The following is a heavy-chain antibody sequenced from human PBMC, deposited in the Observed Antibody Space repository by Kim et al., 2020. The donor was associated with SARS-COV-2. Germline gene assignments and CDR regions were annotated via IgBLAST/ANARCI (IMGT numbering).Heavy chain of an antibody. CDR2: ISYDGSNK. CDR1: GFTFSSYA. V-gene: IGHV3-30-3*01. CDR3: ARGELIFDY. D-gene: IGHD1-26*01. J-gene: IGHJ4*02. Sequence: GGSLRLSCAASGFTFSSYAMHWVRQAPGKGLEWVAVISYDGSNKYYADSVKGRFTISRDNSKNTLYLQMNSLRAEDTAVYYCARGELIFDYWGQGTLVTV.